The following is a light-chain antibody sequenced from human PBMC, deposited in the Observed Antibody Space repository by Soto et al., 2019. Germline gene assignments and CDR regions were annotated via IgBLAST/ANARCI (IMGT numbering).Light chain of an antibody. CDR3: QQYGSSPYT. CDR1: QSVSSSY. CDR2: GAS. J-gene: IGKJ2*01. V-gene: IGKV3-20*01. Sequence: EIVLTQSPGTLSLSPGERANLSCRASQSVSSSYLAWYQQKPGQAPSLLIYGASSRATGIPDRFSGSGSGTDFTLTISRLEPEDFAVYYCQQYGSSPYTFGQGTKLEIK.